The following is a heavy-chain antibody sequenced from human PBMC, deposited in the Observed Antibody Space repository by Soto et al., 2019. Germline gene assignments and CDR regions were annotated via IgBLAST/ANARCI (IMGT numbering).Heavy chain of an antibody. CDR3: SSQWDYYYYGMDV. V-gene: IGHV3-49*03. CDR1: GLTFGDYA. D-gene: IGHD1-26*01. Sequence: PGGSLRLSCTASGLTFGDYAMSWFRQAPGKGLEWVGFIRSKAYGGTTEYAASVKGRFTISRDDSKSIAYLQMNSLKTEDTAVYYCSSQWDYYYYGMDVWGQATTVTVXS. J-gene: IGHJ6*02. CDR2: IRSKAYGGTT.